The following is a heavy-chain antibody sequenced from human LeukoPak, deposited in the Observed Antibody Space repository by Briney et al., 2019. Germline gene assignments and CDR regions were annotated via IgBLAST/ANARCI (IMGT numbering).Heavy chain of an antibody. V-gene: IGHV1-69*13. Sequence: ASVKVSCKVSGGIFISYAISWVRQAPGQGLEWMGGIIPIFGTANYAQKFQGRVTIIADESTSTAYMELSSLRSEDTAVYYCARESSFYTGTFDYWGQGTLVTVSS. J-gene: IGHJ4*02. CDR1: GGIFISYA. CDR3: ARESSFYTGTFDY. CDR2: IIPIFGTA. D-gene: IGHD2/OR15-2a*01.